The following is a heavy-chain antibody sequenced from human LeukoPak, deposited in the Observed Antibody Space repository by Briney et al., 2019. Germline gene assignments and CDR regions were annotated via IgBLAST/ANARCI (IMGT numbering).Heavy chain of an antibody. Sequence: PGGSLRLSCAASGFTFSSYSMNWVRQAPGKGLEWASSISSSSSYIYYADSVKGRFTISRDNAKNSLYLQVNSLRAEDTAVYYCARGRDGLDFDYWGQGTLVTVSS. J-gene: IGHJ4*02. CDR2: ISSSSSYI. D-gene: IGHD5-24*01. CDR3: ARGRDGLDFDY. V-gene: IGHV3-21*01. CDR1: GFTFSSYS.